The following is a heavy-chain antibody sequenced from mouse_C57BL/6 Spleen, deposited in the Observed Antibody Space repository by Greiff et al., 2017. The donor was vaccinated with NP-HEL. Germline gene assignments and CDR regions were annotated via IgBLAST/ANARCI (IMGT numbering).Heavy chain of an antibody. D-gene: IGHD2-1*01. CDR2: IWSGGST. CDR1: GFSLTSYG. Sequence: QVQLKQSGPGLVQPSQSLSITCTVSGFSLTSYGVHWVRQSPGKGLEWLGVIWSGGSTDYNAAFISRLSISKDNSKSQVFFKMNSLQADDTAIYYCAAYGNYKGYAMDYWGQGTSVTVSS. CDR3: AAYGNYKGYAMDY. J-gene: IGHJ4*01. V-gene: IGHV2-2*01.